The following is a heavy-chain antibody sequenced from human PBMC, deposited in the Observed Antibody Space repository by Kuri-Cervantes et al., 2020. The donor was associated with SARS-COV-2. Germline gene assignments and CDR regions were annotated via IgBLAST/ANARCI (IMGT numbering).Heavy chain of an antibody. D-gene: IGHD6-13*01. CDR3: ARGSPRGYSSSSTRRNWFDP. V-gene: IGHV3-30*04. CDR1: GFTFSSYA. J-gene: IGHJ5*02. Sequence: GESLKISCAASGFTFSSYAMHWVRQAPGKGLEWVAVISYDGSNKYYADSVKGRFTISRDNSKNTLYLQMNSLRAEDTAVYYCARGSPRGYSSSSTRRNWFDPWGQGTLVTGSS. CDR2: ISYDGSNK.